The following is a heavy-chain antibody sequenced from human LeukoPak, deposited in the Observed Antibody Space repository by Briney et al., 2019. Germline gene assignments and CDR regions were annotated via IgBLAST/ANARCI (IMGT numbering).Heavy chain of an antibody. J-gene: IGHJ4*02. CDR3: ARLIVGCTDGVCYKGHLY. D-gene: IGHD2-8*01. V-gene: IGHV4-61*02. Sequence: SETLSLTCTVSGDSISSGSHFWFWIRQPAGKGLEWIGRTYTTGSTNYSPSLKSRVTISVDTSKNQFSLKLKSVTAADTAVYYCARLIVGCTDGVCYKGHLYWGQGTLVTVSS. CDR2: TYTTGST. CDR1: GDSISSGSHF.